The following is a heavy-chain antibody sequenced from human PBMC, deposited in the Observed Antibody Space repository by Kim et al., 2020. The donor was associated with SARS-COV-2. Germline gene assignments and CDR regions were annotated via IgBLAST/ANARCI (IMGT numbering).Heavy chain of an antibody. V-gene: IGHV3-23*01. D-gene: IGHD2-15*01. J-gene: IGHJ4*02. Sequence: SVTGRFIITREKSKNTLYLQMNSLRAEDTAVYYCAKHDSFLLDYWGQGTLVTVSS. CDR3: AKHDSFLLDY.